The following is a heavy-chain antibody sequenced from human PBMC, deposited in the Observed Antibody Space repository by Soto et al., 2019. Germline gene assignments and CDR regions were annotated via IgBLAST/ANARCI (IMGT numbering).Heavy chain of an antibody. D-gene: IGHD3-10*01. CDR2: ISYDGNNK. J-gene: IGHJ6*02. V-gene: IGHV3-30*18. CDR1: GFTFSSYG. Sequence: PGGSLKLSCASSGFTFSSYGMHWVRQAPGKGLEWVAVISYDGNNKYYADSVKGRFTISRDNSKNTLYLQMNSLRAEDTAVYYCAKTDRKLPLWFTIGDVWGPGTTVTVS. CDR3: AKTDRKLPLWFTIGDV.